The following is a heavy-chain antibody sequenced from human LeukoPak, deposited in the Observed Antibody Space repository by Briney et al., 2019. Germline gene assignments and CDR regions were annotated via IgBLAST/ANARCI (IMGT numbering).Heavy chain of an antibody. Sequence: GSLRLSCAASGFTFSDYSMNWVRQAPGKGLEWISYIGISSGNTKYADSVKGRFTISGVKAKNSLYLQMNSLRVEDTAVYYCARDYKYAFDNWGQGTLVTVSS. CDR2: IGISSGNT. CDR1: GFTFSDYS. D-gene: IGHD5-24*01. CDR3: ARDYKYAFDN. J-gene: IGHJ4*02. V-gene: IGHV3-48*01.